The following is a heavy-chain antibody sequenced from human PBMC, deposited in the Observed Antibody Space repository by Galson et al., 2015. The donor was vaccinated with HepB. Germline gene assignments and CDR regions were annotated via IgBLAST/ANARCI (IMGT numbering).Heavy chain of an antibody. CDR2: ISSSSSYI. V-gene: IGHV3-21*01. Sequence: SLRLSCAASGFTLSSYSMNWVRQAPGKGLEWVSSISSSSSYIYYADSVKGRFTISRDNAKNSLYLQMNSLRAEDTAVDYCARGPRGYCSGGSCLHDYWGQGTLVTVSS. CDR3: ARGPRGYCSGGSCLHDY. CDR1: GFTLSSYS. J-gene: IGHJ4*02. D-gene: IGHD2-15*01.